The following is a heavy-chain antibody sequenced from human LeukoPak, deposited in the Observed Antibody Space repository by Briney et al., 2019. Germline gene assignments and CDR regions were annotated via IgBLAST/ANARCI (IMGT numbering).Heavy chain of an antibody. CDR1: GGSIRSPTYY. CDR2: IYYSGNT. V-gene: IGHV4-39*01. CDR3: ASMWWNPLRPKSPRNWFDP. D-gene: IGHD2-21*01. J-gene: IGHJ5*02. Sequence: PSETLSLTCTVSGGSIRSPTYYWGWIRQPPGKGLEWIGSIYYSGNTYYNPSLMSRVTISVDTSKNQFSLNLSSVTAADTAVYYCASMWWNPLRPKSPRNWFDPWGQGTLVTVSS.